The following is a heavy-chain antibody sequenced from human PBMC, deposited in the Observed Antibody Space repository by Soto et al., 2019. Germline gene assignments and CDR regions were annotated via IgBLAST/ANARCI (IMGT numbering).Heavy chain of an antibody. CDR1: GDSVSSGGYY. J-gene: IGHJ4*02. Sequence: SETLSLTCIVSGDSVSSGGYYWSWIRQHPGKGLEWIGYIYSNGFTYYNPSLESRVTISVDTSKNQFSLKLTSVTAADTAVYYCASHTYYYDSSGYLTHFDYWGQGTLVTVSS. D-gene: IGHD3-22*01. V-gene: IGHV4-31*03. CDR3: ASHTYYYDSSGYLTHFDY. CDR2: IYSNGFT.